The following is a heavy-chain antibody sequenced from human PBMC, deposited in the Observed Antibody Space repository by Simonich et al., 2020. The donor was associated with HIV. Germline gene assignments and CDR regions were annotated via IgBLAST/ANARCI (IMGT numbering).Heavy chain of an antibody. CDR1: GGSVTNYY. CDR2: IVHSGST. J-gene: IGHJ5*02. V-gene: IGHV4-34*12. D-gene: IGHD6-6*01. Sequence: VHLQQWGAGLLKHSETLSLTCAVYGGSVTNYYWSWIRQPPGEGLEWIGEIVHSGSTNYTPSLKSRVTMSRDTSKNQFSLKLTSVTAADTALYYCARIEYSSSSEFDPWGQGTLVTVSS. CDR3: ARIEYSSSSEFDP.